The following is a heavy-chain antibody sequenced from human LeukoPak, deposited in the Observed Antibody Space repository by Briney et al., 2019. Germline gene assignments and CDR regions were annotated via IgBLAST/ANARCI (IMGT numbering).Heavy chain of an antibody. CDR2: ISSSSSYI. CDR1: GFTFSSYS. CDR3: ARVPGYYDSSGYPLTYYYGMDV. V-gene: IGHV3-21*01. D-gene: IGHD3-22*01. Sequence: GGSLRLSCAASGFTFSSYSMNWVRQAPGKGLEWVSSISSSSSYIYYADSVKGRFTISRDNAKNSLYLQMNSLRAEDTAVYYCARVPGYYDSSGYPLTYYYGMDVWGQGTTVTVSS. J-gene: IGHJ6*02.